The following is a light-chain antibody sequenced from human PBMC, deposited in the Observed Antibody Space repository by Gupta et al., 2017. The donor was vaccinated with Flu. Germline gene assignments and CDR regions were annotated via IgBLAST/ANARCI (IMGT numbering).Light chain of an antibody. J-gene: IGKJ4*01. Sequence: VTAGEPAYIYCGPSHGRRQRNGYNYLDWYRQKPGQAPQLLIYVGSNRAYGVPDRFSGSGSGTDFTLKISRGEAEDVGVYYCKQEVPTPFPFGGGTKVEIK. V-gene: IGKV2-28*01. CDR1: HGRRQRNGYNY. CDR2: VGS. CDR3: KQEVPTPFP.